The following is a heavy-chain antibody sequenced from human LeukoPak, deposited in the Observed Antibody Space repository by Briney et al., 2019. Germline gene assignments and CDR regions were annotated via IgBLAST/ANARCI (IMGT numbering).Heavy chain of an antibody. Sequence: SSETLSLTCAVSGYSISSGYYWGWIRQPPGKGLEWIGSIYHSGSTYYNPSLKSRVTISADTSKNQFSLKLSSVTAADTAVYYCARAGGSGSYDYWGQGTLVTVSS. CDR1: GYSISSGYY. V-gene: IGHV4-38-2*01. D-gene: IGHD3-10*01. CDR2: IYHSGST. CDR3: ARAGGSGSYDY. J-gene: IGHJ4*02.